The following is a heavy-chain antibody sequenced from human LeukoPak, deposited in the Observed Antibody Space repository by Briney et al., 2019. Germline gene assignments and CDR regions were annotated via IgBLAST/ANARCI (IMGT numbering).Heavy chain of an antibody. J-gene: IGHJ6*02. CDR1: GGSISSGGYS. CDR2: IYHSGST. CDR3: ARGRDDSSGYYPSYYYYGMDV. D-gene: IGHD3-22*01. Sequence: SETLSLTCAVSGGSISSGGYSWSWIRQPPGKGLEWIGYIYHSGSTCYNPSLKSRVTISVDRSKNQFSLKLSSVTAADTAVYYCARGRDDSSGYYPSYYYYGMDVWGQGTTVTVSS. V-gene: IGHV4-30-2*01.